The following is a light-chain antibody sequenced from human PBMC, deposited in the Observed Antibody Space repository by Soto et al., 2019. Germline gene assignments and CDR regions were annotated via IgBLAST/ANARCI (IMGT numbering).Light chain of an antibody. Sequence: IRLTQSPSSLSASTGDRVTITCRASQGISSYLAWYQKKPGKAPKLLIYAASSLQSGVPSRFSGSGSGTDFTLTISSLQPEDCAIYFCQQANSFPITFGQGTRLEIK. J-gene: IGKJ5*01. V-gene: IGKV1-12*01. CDR2: AAS. CDR3: QQANSFPIT. CDR1: QGISSY.